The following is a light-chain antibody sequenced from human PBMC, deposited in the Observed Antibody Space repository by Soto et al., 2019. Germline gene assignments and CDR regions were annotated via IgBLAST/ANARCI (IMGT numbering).Light chain of an antibody. J-gene: IGLJ1*01. CDR3: SSYGGNNNYV. Sequence: QSALTQPPSASGSPGQSVTISCTGTSSDVGGHNYVSWYQQHPGKAPKLMIYEVTERPSGVPDRFSGSKSANTASLTVSGLQAEDEADYYCSSYGGNNNYVFGTGTKVTV. CDR1: SSDVGGHNY. CDR2: EVT. V-gene: IGLV2-8*01.